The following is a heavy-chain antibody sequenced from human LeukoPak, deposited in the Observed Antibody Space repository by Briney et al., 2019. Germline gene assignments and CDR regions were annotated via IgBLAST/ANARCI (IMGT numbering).Heavy chain of an antibody. CDR3: ARDLAPITMVRGVILDY. Sequence: PGGSLRLSCAASGFTFSSYSMNWVRQAPGKGLEWVSSISSSSSYIYYADSVKGRFTISRDNAKNSLYLQMNSLRAEDTAVYYCARDLAPITMVRGVILDYWGQGTLVTVSS. J-gene: IGHJ4*02. D-gene: IGHD3-10*01. V-gene: IGHV3-21*01. CDR2: ISSSSSYI. CDR1: GFTFSSYS.